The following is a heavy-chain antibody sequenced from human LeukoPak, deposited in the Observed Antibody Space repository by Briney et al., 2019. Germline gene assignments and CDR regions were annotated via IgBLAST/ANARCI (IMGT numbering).Heavy chain of an antibody. CDR2: IYHSGST. J-gene: IGHJ6*03. CDR1: GYSISSGYY. D-gene: IGHD6-13*01. V-gene: IGHV4-38-2*02. CDR3: ARTTEAHSWRTRYYDYYMDV. Sequence: SETLSLTCTVSGYSISSGYYWGWIRQPPGKGLEWIGSIYHSGSTYYNPSLKSRVTISVDTSKNQFSLKLSSVTAADTAVYYCARTTEAHSWRTRYYDYYMDVWGKGTTVTVSS.